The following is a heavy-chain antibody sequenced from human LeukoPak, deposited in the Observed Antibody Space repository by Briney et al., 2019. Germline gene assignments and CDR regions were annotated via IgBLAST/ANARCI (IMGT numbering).Heavy chain of an antibody. CDR1: GYTFTANY. D-gene: IGHD6-19*01. CDR3: ARANIAVAGWDFDC. V-gene: IGHV1-2*02. J-gene: IGHJ4*02. Sequence: VKVSCKTSGYTFTANYMQWVRQAPGQGLEWMGWLNPNSGATKYARKFQGRVTMTRDTSINTAYMELSRLTSDDTAVYYCARANIAVAGWDFDCWGQGTLLTVSS. CDR2: LNPNSGAT.